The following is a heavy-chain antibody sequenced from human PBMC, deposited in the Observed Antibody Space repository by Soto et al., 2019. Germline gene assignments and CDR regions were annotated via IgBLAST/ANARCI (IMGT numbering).Heavy chain of an antibody. CDR1: GFTFRNHA. V-gene: IGHV3-30-3*01. CDR2: ISHDGSNA. D-gene: IGHD2-15*01. Sequence: QVQLVESGGGVVQPGGSLRLSCAASGFTFRNHAMHWVRQAPGKGLECLAVISHDGSNAFYRDSVKGRFTVSRDNSKNTLYLSKNRLRSEDTGVYYCARGDREDILVVVGARPGEYGTDIWGQGTTVIVSS. CDR3: ARGDREDILVVVGARPGEYGTDI. J-gene: IGHJ6*02.